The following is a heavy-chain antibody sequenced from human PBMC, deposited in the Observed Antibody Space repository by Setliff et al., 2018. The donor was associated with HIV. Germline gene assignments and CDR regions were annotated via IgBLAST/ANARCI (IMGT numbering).Heavy chain of an antibody. V-gene: IGHV1-8*02. Sequence: ASVKVSCKASGYTFTSYDINWVRQATGQGLEWMGWMNPNSGNTGYAQKFQGRVTMTRNTSISTAYMELSSLRSEDTAVYYCARGQGRWGELSSIIWGQGTMVTVSS. D-gene: IGHD3-16*02. CDR1: GYTFTSYD. CDR3: ARGQGRWGELSSII. J-gene: IGHJ3*02. CDR2: MNPNSGNT.